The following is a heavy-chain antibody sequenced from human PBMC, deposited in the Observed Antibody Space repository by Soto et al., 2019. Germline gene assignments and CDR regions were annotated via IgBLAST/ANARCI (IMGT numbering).Heavy chain of an antibody. V-gene: IGHV6-1*01. J-gene: IGHJ6*02. Sequence: SQTLSLTCVISGDSVSSNSAAWNWVRQSPSRGLEWLGRTCYRSKWYNDYAVSVKSRLIINPDTSKNQFSLQLNSVTPEDTAIYYCSRSNWNDAHHYSYDMDVWSPGTTVTVSS. D-gene: IGHD1-20*01. CDR3: SRSNWNDAHHYSYDMDV. CDR2: TCYRSKWYN. CDR1: GDSVSSNSAA.